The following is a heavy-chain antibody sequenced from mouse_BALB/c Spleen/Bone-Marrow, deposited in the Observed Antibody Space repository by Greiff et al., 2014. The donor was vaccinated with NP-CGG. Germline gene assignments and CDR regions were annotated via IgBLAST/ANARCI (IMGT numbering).Heavy chain of an antibody. CDR3: GRGDDYDGDFDR. J-gene: IGHJ2*01. CDR2: INPYNGDT. V-gene: IGHV1-37*01. D-gene: IGHD2-4*01. CDR1: GYSFTGYF. Sequence: VQRVESGPELVKPGASVKISCKASGYSFTGYFMKWVKQSHGKSLEWIGRINPYNGDTFYNQKFKGKATLTVDKSSSTAHMELLSLTSEDSAVYYCGRGDDYDGDFDRWGQGTTLTVSS.